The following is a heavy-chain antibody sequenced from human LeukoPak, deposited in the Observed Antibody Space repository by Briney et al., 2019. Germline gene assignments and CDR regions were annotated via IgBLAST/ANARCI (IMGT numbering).Heavy chain of an antibody. Sequence: GGSLRPSCAASGFTFSSYSMNWVRQAPGKGLEWVSSISSSSSYIYYADSVKGRFTISRDNAKNSLYVQMNSLRAEDTAVYYCARDDDYYDSSGYYYDYFDYWGQGTLVTVSS. CDR1: GFTFSSYS. CDR3: ARDDDYYDSSGYYYDYFDY. CDR2: ISSSSSYI. D-gene: IGHD3-22*01. V-gene: IGHV3-21*01. J-gene: IGHJ4*02.